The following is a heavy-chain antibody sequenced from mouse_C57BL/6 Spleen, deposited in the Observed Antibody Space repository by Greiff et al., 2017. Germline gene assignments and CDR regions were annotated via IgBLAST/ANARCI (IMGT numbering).Heavy chain of an antibody. V-gene: IGHV1-74*01. D-gene: IGHD3-3*01. J-gene: IGHJ4*01. CDR3: EIGWADYYSMDD. CDR1: GYTFTSYS. Sequence: QVQLQQSGAELVKPGASVKVSCKASGYTFTSYSMHWVKQRPGQGLEWIGRIYPSDSDTNYNQKFKGKATLTVDNSSSTAYMELSSLTSEDSAVXYYEIGWADYYSMDDWGQGTTLTVSS. CDR2: IYPSDSDT.